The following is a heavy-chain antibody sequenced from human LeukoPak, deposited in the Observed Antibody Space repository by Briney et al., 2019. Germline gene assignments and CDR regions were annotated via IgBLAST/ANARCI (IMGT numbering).Heavy chain of an antibody. D-gene: IGHD3-22*01. V-gene: IGHV1-46*01. CDR1: GYTFTSYY. CDR3: ARGLLSGYYDSSGYPDY. CDR2: INPSGGST. Sequence: GASVKVSCEASGYTFTSYYMHWVRQAPGQGLEWMGIINPSGGSTSYAQKLQGRVTMTRDTSTSTVYMELSSLRSEDTAVYYCARGLLSGYYDSSGYPDYWGQGTLVTVSS. J-gene: IGHJ4*02.